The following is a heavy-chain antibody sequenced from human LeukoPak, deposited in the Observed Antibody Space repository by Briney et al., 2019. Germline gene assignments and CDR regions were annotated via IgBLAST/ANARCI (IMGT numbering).Heavy chain of an antibody. D-gene: IGHD6-19*01. Sequence: GGSLRLSCAASGFTFSSYAMSWVRQAPGKGLEWVSAISGSGGSTYYADSVRGRFTISRDNSKNTLYLQKNSLRADDTAIYYCAKSMTLQWRGFFDLWGRGTHVAVSS. CDR3: AKSMTLQWRGFFDL. J-gene: IGHJ2*01. V-gene: IGHV3-23*01. CDR2: ISGSGGST. CDR1: GFTFSSYA.